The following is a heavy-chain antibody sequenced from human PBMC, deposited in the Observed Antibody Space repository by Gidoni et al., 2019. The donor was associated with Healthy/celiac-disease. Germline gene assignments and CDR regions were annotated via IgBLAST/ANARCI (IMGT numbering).Heavy chain of an antibody. CDR1: GFTLRSYA. J-gene: IGHJ6*02. Sequence: QVQLVESGGGVVQPGRSLRHSCAASGFTLRSYAMHWVRQAPGKGLEWVAVISYDGSNKYYADSVKGRFTISRDNSKNTLYLQMNSLRAEDTAVYYCARDDYRLLYYGMDVWGQGTTVTVSS. V-gene: IGHV3-30-3*01. D-gene: IGHD4-4*01. CDR3: ARDDYRLLYYGMDV. CDR2: ISYDGSNK.